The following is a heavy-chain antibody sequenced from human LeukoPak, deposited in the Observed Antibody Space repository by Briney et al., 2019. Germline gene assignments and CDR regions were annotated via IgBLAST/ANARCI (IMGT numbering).Heavy chain of an antibody. CDR1: GYTFTSYA. CDR3: ARDLFIGSSSWYESFDY. J-gene: IGHJ4*02. D-gene: IGHD6-13*01. V-gene: IGHV7-4-1*02. CDR2: INTNTGNP. Sequence: GASVKVSCKASGYTFTSYAMNWVRQAPGQGLEWMGWINTNTGNPTYAQGFTGRFVFSLDTSVSTAYLQISSLKAEDTAVYYCARDLFIGSSSWYESFDYWGQGTLVPVSS.